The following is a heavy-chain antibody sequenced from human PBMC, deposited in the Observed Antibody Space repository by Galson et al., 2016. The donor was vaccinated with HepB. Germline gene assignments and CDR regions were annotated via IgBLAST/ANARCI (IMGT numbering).Heavy chain of an antibody. J-gene: IGHJ6*02. V-gene: IGHV3-73*01. Sequence: SLRLSCAASGFTFSDSAMHWVRQASGKGLEWVGRIRSKSNNYATAYAASVKGRFTISRDDSKRMAFLQMNSLKTEDTAVYYCTRVGYRLWFGAPIEDYGMDVWGQGTTVTVSS. D-gene: IGHD3-10*01. CDR1: GFTFSDSA. CDR3: TRVGYRLWFGAPIEDYGMDV. CDR2: IRSKSNNYAT.